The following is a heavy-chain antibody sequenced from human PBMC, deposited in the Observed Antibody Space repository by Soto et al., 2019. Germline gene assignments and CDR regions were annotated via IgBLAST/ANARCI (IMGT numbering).Heavy chain of an antibody. V-gene: IGHV3-48*03. CDR1: GFTFSSYD. D-gene: IGHD3-22*01. J-gene: IGHJ4*02. Sequence: EVQLVESGGGLVQPGGSLRLSCEASGFTFSSYDMNWVRQAPGKGLEWVSYISGSGRTVYYADSVKGRFTISRDSAKKSLFLQMASLRAEDTALYYCARGDDNSGYYYAFDYWGQGTPVTVSS. CDR2: ISGSGRTV. CDR3: ARGDDNSGYYYAFDY.